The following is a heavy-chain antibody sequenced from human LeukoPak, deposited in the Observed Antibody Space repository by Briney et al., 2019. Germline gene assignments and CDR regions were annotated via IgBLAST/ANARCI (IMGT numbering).Heavy chain of an antibody. CDR2: INPDTGDK. CDR1: AYIFSNYG. D-gene: IGHD2-21*02. Sequence: ASVKVSCKASAYIFSNYGISWVRQAPGQGLEWMTWINPDTGDKGYARKFQDRVTITTDTSISTAYMELSSLSSEDTAVYFCARTTSMTASGYDYWGQGTLVTVSS. CDR3: ARTTSMTASGYDY. V-gene: IGHV1-8*03. J-gene: IGHJ4*02.